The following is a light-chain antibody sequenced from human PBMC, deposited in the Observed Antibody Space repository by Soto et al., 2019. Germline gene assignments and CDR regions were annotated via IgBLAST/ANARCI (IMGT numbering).Light chain of an antibody. CDR2: DAS. J-gene: IGKJ1*01. Sequence: DIQMTQSPSTLSASVGDAVTITCRASQSISTWLAWYQHKPGEAPRLLIFDASNLESGVPSRFSGSGSGTEFTLTISSLQPDDFATYYCLQYNGYSGTFGQGTKWIS. V-gene: IGKV1-5*01. CDR1: QSISTW. CDR3: LQYNGYSGT.